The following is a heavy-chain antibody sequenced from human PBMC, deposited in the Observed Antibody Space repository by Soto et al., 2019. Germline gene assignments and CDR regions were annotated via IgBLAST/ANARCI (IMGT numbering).Heavy chain of an antibody. CDR1: GGAFSSYA. CDR3: ARDVIAAAGTAG. Sequence: QVQLVQSGAEVKKPWSSVKVSCKASGGAFSSYAISWVRQAPGQGLEWMGGIIPIFGTANYAQKFQGRVTITADESTSTAYMELSSLSSEDTAVYYCARDVIAAAGTAGWGQGTLVTVSS. V-gene: IGHV1-69*12. D-gene: IGHD6-13*01. J-gene: IGHJ4*02. CDR2: IIPIFGTA.